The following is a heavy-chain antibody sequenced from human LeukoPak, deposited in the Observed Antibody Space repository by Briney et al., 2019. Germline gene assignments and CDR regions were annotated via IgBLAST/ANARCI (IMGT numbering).Heavy chain of an antibody. CDR2: VSDKGDAT. CDR1: GFTFSNYA. D-gene: IGHD3-10*01. CDR3: ARVGPLATRSAGHYYFDL. Sequence: GGSLRLSSAASGFTFSNYAMSWVRRAPGKGLEWFSTVSDKGDATAHADSVKGRFTISRDNAKNTLSLLMNILRAEDTAVYYCARVGPLATRSAGHYYFDLWGRGTLVTVSS. V-gene: IGHV3-23*01. J-gene: IGHJ2*01.